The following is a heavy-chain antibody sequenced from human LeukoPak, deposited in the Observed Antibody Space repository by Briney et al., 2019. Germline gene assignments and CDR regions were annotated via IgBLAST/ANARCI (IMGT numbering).Heavy chain of an antibody. CDR3: ARSIYYGPNFDY. Sequence: PGGSLRLSCAASGFTFSSYAMHWVRQAPGKGLEWVAVISYDGSNKYYADSVKGRFTISRDNSKNTLYLQMNSLRAEDTAVYYCARSIYYGPNFDYWGQGTLVTVSS. CDR1: GFTFSSYA. D-gene: IGHD4-17*01. V-gene: IGHV3-30-3*01. J-gene: IGHJ4*02. CDR2: ISYDGSNK.